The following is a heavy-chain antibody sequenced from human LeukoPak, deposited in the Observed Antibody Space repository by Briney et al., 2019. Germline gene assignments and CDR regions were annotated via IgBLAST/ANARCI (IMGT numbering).Heavy chain of an antibody. CDR1: GGSISSYY. V-gene: IGHV4-59*12. CDR3: TRDQWYGSGSYYNSDY. J-gene: IGHJ4*02. Sequence: SETLSLTCTVSGGSISSYYWSWIRQPPGKGLEWIGNIYYSGRTYYNPSVKSRVTISIDTSKNQFSLQLSSVTAADTAVYYCTRDQWYGSGSYYNSDYWGQGTLVTVSS. CDR2: IYYSGRT. D-gene: IGHD3-10*01.